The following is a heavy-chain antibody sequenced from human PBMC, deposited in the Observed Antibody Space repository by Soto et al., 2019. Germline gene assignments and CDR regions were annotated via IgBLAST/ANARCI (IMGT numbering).Heavy chain of an antibody. J-gene: IGHJ6*02. CDR3: ARDVIRPSGNNSDYYYYGMDV. D-gene: IGHD3-10*01. CDR1: GGSISSYY. V-gene: IGHV4-59*01. CDR2: IYYSGST. Sequence: PSETLSLTCTVSGGSISSYYWSWIRQPPGKGLEWIGYIYYSGSTNYNPSLKSRVTISVDTSKDQFSLKLSSVTAADTAVYYCARDVIRPSGNNSDYYYYGMDVWGQGTTVTVPS.